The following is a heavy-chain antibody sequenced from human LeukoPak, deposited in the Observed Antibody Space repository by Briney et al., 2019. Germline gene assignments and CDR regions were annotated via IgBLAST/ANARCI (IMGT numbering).Heavy chain of an antibody. CDR3: ARHVRQYGDYANWFDP. CDR2: IYYSGNT. CDR1: GDSISSYY. Sequence: SETLSLTCTVSGDSISSYYWSWTRQPPGKGLEWIGYIYYSGNTNYNPSLKSRVTISVDTSKNQFSLKLNSVTAADTAVYYCARHVRQYGDYANWFDPWGQGTLVTVSS. D-gene: IGHD4-17*01. V-gene: IGHV4-59*08. J-gene: IGHJ5*02.